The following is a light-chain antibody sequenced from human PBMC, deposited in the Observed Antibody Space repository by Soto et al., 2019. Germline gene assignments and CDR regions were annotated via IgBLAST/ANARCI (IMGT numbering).Light chain of an antibody. CDR3: QQYNKWPLT. CDR1: QSVSSSY. V-gene: IGKV3-20*01. CDR2: GAS. Sequence: EMVLTQSPDTLSLSPGERATLSCRASQSVSSSYLAWYQQKLGRAPRLLIYGASTRATGIPDRFSGSGSGTDFTLTVSRLEPEDFAVFYCQQYNKWPLTFGGGTQVEV. J-gene: IGKJ4*01.